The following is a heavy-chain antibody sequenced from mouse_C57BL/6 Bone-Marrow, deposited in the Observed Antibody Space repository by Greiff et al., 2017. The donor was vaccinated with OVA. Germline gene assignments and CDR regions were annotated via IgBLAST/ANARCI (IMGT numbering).Heavy chain of an antibody. D-gene: IGHD4-1*01. CDR3: ARGGTGTLAWFAY. CDR1: GYAFSSYW. J-gene: IGHJ3*01. CDR2: IYPGDGDT. V-gene: IGHV1-80*01. Sequence: QVQLQQSGAELVKPGASVKISCKASGYAFSSYWMNWVKQRPGKGLEWIGQIYPGDGDTNYNGKFKGKATLTADKSSSTAYMQLSSLTSEDSAVYFCARGGTGTLAWFAYWGQGTLVTVSA.